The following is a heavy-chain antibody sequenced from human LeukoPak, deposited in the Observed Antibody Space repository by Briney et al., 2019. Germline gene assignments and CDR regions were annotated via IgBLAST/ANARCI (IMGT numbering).Heavy chain of an antibody. V-gene: IGHV3-74*01. J-gene: IGHJ6*03. CDR2: INSEESST. D-gene: IGHD4-17*01. CDR3: ARDHYGDTDYYYMDV. CDR1: GFTFSSYW. Sequence: GGSLRLSCAASGFTFSSYWMHWVRQAPGKGLVWVSRINSEESSTSYADSVKGRFTISRDNAKNTLYLQMNSLRAEDTAVYYCARDHYGDTDYYYMDVWGKGTTVTVSS.